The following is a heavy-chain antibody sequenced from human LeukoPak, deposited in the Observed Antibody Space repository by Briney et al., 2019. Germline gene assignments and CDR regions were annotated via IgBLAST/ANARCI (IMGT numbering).Heavy chain of an antibody. CDR3: ARDSPLLTV. D-gene: IGHD3-9*01. J-gene: IGHJ4*02. Sequence: GGSLRLSCAASGFTFSSYGMHWVRQAPGKGLEWVSAIGDDVVSTYYAESVKGRFTMSRDNSKNTLYLQMNSLRAEDTATYYCARDSPLLTVWGQGTLVTVSS. V-gene: IGHV3-23*01. CDR1: GFTFSSYG. CDR2: IGDDVVST.